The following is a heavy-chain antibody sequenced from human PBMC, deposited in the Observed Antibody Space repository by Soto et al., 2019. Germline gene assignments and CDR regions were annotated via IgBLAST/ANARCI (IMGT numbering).Heavy chain of an antibody. Sequence: AETLSLRCCVSGYSISSGYYWGLIRQPPGKGLQWIGNMYHSGSTYYNPSLKSRVAISIDTSKNQISLKLSSVTAADKAVYYCARVSYFDGGGFYYYFDYWGQGILVTVSS. CDR1: GYSISSGYY. V-gene: IGHV4-38-2*02. CDR3: ARVSYFDGGGFYYYFDY. D-gene: IGHD3-22*01. CDR2: MYHSGST. J-gene: IGHJ4*02.